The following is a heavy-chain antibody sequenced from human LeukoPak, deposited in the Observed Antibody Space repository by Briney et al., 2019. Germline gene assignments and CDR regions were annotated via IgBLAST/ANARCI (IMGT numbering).Heavy chain of an antibody. J-gene: IGHJ4*02. CDR2: FDPEDGET. CDR3: ATTYPSGSYYGPFDY. D-gene: IGHD1-26*01. V-gene: IGHV1-24*01. CDR1: GYTLTELS. Sequence: ASVKVSCKVSGYTLTELSMHWVRQAPGKGLEWMGGFDPEDGETIYAQKFQGRVTMTEDTSTDTAYMELSSLRSEDTAVYYCATTYPSGSYYGPFDYWGQGTLVTVSS.